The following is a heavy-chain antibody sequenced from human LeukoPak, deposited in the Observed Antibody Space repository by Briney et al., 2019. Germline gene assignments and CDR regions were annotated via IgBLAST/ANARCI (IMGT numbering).Heavy chain of an antibody. CDR2: IYHRGST. CDR3: ARLGYCSSTSCYKGGLNWFDP. D-gene: IGHD2-2*02. Sequence: SETLSLTCAVSGYSISSGYYWGWIRQPPGKGLEWIGSIYHRGSTYYNPSLKSRVTISVDTSKNQFSLKLSSVTAADTAVYYCARLGYCSSTSCYKGGLNWFDPWGQGTLVTVSS. V-gene: IGHV4-38-2*01. CDR1: GYSISSGYY. J-gene: IGHJ5*02.